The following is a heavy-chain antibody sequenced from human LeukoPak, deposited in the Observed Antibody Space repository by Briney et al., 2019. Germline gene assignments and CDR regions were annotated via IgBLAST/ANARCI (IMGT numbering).Heavy chain of an antibody. D-gene: IGHD4-17*01. J-gene: IGHJ4*02. Sequence: GGSLRLSCAASGFTFSSYWMSWVRQAPGKGLEWVANIKQDGSEKYYVDSVKGRFTISRDNAKNSLYLQMNSLRAEDTAVYYCARDSGDYGDYVGYWGQGTLVTVSS. CDR3: ARDSGDYGDYVGY. CDR2: IKQDGSEK. V-gene: IGHV3-7*01. CDR1: GFTFSSYW.